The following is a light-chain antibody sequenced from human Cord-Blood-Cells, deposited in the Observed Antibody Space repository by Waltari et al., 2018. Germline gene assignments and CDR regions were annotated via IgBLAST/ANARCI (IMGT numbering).Light chain of an antibody. CDR3: QAWDSSTWV. J-gene: IGLJ3*02. Sequence: SYELTQPPSVSVSPGQTASITCSGDKLGDKYACWYQQKPGQSPVLVIYQDSKWPSGIHERFSGSNSGNTATLTISGTQAMDEADYYCQAWDSSTWVFGGGTKLTVL. CDR1: KLGDKY. CDR2: QDS. V-gene: IGLV3-1*01.